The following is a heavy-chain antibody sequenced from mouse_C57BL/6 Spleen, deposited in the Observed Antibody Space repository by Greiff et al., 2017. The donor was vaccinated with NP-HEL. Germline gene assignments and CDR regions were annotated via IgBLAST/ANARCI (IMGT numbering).Heavy chain of an antibody. CDR1: GYTFTDYE. CDR3: TKGYSNYVWFAY. D-gene: IGHD2-5*01. CDR2: IDPETGGT. J-gene: IGHJ3*01. V-gene: IGHV1-15*01. Sequence: LQESGAELVRPGASVTLSCKASGYTFTDYEMHWVKQTPVHGLEWIGAIDPETGGTAYNQKFKGKAILTADKSSSTAYMELRSLTSEDSAVYYCTKGYSNYVWFAYWGQGTLVTVSA.